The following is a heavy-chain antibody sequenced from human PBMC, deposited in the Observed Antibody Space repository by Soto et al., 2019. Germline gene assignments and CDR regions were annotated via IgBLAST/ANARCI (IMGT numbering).Heavy chain of an antibody. D-gene: IGHD6-19*01. CDR2: IYYSGST. CDR3: AREADSSGWYSTRYASDI. J-gene: IGHJ3*02. Sequence: TGTLSLTVTVCGSSISSYDWSWIRQPPGKGLEWIGYIYYSGSTNYNPSLKSRVTISVDTSKNQFSLKLSSVTAADTAVYYCAREADSSGWYSTRYASDIWGQGTIVTVSS. V-gene: IGHV4-59*01. CDR1: GSSISSYD.